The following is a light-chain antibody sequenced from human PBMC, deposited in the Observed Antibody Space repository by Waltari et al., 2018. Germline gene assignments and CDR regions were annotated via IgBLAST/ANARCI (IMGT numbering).Light chain of an antibody. CDR2: WAS. V-gene: IGKV4-1*01. J-gene: IGKJ1*01. CDR3: QQYYDTLWT. CDR1: LSLFYSSNNKNY. Sequence: DIVMTQSPDSLAVSLGARASINCKSSLSLFYSSNNKNYVRWYQQKPGQAPKLLIYWASAGEPGVPDRFSGSGSGTDFTLTISSLQAEDAAVYYCQQYYDTLWTFGQGTKVEIK.